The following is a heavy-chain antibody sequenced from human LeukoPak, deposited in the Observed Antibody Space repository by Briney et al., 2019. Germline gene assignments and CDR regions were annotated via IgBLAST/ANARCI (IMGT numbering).Heavy chain of an antibody. J-gene: IGHJ2*01. Sequence: KGLEWVANINQDGSEEFYVDSVKGRFTISRDNAKNSLYLQMNSLRAEDTAVYYCAVVAAAGYWYFDLWGRGTLVTVSS. CDR3: AVVAAAGYWYFDL. D-gene: IGHD6-13*01. CDR2: INQDGSEE. V-gene: IGHV3-7*01.